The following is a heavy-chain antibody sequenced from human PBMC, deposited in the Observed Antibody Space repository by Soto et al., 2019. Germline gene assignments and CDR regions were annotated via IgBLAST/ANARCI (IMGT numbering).Heavy chain of an antibody. CDR2: VYWDDSK. D-gene: IGHD2-2*01. V-gene: IGHV2-5*02. CDR3: AHCRGGVASF. Sequence: QITLNESGPTLVKPTQTLTLTCTFSGFSLSTRDVGVGWIRQPPGEALEWLGVVYWDDSKTYSPSLESRLTFTKDTSKNQVVLRMTKMDPVDTATYYCAHCRGGVASFWGQGTLVTVSS. J-gene: IGHJ4*02. CDR1: GFSLSTRDVG.